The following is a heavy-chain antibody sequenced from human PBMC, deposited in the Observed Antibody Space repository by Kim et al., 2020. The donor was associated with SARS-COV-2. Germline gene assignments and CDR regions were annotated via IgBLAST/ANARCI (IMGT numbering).Heavy chain of an antibody. D-gene: IGHD1-26*01. V-gene: IGHV3-23*03. J-gene: IGHJ4*02. CDR3: AKIHTAIVGALGVDY. Sequence: DSVKGRFTISRDNSNNTLYLQMNSLRAEDTAVYYCAKIHTAIVGALGVDYWGQGTLVTVSS.